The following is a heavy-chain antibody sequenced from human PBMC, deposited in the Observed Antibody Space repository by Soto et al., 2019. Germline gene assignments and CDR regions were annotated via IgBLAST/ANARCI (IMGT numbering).Heavy chain of an antibody. CDR2: ISGSGAST. V-gene: IGHV3-23*01. J-gene: IGHJ4*02. CDR1: GFTFSNSV. D-gene: IGHD6-19*01. CDR3: AKRSRDWYFDS. Sequence: EVQLLESGGNLAQPGGSLRLYCAASGFTFSNSVMSWVRQAPGKGLEWVSGISGSGASTYYADSVKGRFTISRDNSKNTLYLQVNSLRADDTAVYYCAKRSRDWYFDSWGQGTLVTVSS.